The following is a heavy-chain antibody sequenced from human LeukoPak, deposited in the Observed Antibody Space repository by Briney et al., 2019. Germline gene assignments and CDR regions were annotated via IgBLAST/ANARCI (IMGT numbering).Heavy chain of an antibody. Sequence: PGGSLRLSCAASGFTPSSYVMRTVRQAPGKGLERVAVISYDGNNIYYADSVKGRFTISRGNSKNSLYLQMNSLRAEDTAVYYCARLAGAYSHSLDYWGQGTPVTVSS. D-gene: IGHD4/OR15-4a*01. CDR1: GFTPSSYV. J-gene: IGHJ4*02. CDR2: ISYDGNNI. CDR3: ARLAGAYSHSLDY. V-gene: IGHV3-30*14.